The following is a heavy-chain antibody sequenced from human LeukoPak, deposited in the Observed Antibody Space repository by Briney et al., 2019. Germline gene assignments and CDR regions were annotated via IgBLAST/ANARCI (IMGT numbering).Heavy chain of an antibody. CDR1: GDSISSSNYY. CDR3: ARRHGAPYYFDY. CDR2: IYYYGDT. J-gene: IGHJ4*02. V-gene: IGHV4-39*01. D-gene: IGHD4/OR15-4a*01. Sequence: PSETLSLTCTVTGDSISSSNYYWGWIRQPPGQGLEWTGSIYYYGDTYYNPSLKSRVTISVDSSKKQFSLKLSSVTAADTAVYYCARRHGAPYYFDYWGQGTLVTVSS.